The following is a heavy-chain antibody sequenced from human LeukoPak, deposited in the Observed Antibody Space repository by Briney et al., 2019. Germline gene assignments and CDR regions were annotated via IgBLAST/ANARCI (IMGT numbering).Heavy chain of an antibody. CDR3: ARERIVGATWGYYFDY. CDR2: IYTSGST. V-gene: IGHV4-61*02. D-gene: IGHD1-26*01. CDR1: GGSISSGSYY. Sequence: SETLSLTCTVSGGSISSGSYYWSWIRQPAGKGLEWIGRIYTSGSTNYNPSLKSRVTISVDTSKNQFSLKLSSVTAADTAVYYCARERIVGATWGYYFDYWGQGTLVTVSS. J-gene: IGHJ4*02.